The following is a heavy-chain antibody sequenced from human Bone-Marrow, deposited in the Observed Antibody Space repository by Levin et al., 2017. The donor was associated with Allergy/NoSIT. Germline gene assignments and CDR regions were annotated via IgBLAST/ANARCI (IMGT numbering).Heavy chain of an antibody. CDR3: ASRIKAPGGLDV. D-gene: IGHD3-10*01. J-gene: IGHJ6*02. Sequence: GESLKISCVVSGVTSNNYTVTWVRQPPGKGLEWVSSISSSSAYIHYADSVKGRFTVSRDNAEKSLYLQMNSLRAADTAIYYCASRIKAPGGLDVWGQGTAVTVSS. V-gene: IGHV3-21*01. CDR2: ISSSSAYI. CDR1: GVTSNNYT.